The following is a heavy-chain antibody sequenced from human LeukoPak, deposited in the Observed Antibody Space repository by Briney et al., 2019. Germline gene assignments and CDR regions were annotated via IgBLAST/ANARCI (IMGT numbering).Heavy chain of an antibody. CDR2: MNPNSGNT. CDR1: GYTFTSYD. CDR3: ARVSSSWSGYYFDY. Sequence: ASVTVSCKASGYTFTSYDINWVRQATGQGLEWMGWMNPNSGNTGYAQKFQGRVTMTRNTSISTAYMELSSLRSEDTAVYYCARVSSSWSGYYFDYWGQGTLVTVSS. J-gene: IGHJ4*02. D-gene: IGHD6-13*01. V-gene: IGHV1-8*01.